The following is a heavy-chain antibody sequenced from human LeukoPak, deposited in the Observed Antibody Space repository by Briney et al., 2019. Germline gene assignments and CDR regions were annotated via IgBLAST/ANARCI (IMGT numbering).Heavy chain of an antibody. V-gene: IGHV3-30*03. CDR2: ASYDGSKK. Sequence: TGGSLRLSCAASGFALSDYGMHWVRQTPGKGLEWVAVASYDGSKKYHAESVKGRFTISRDNSENTVYLEMNSLRVEDTAVYYCARDRTKSVIVVVIDYWGQGTLVTVSS. J-gene: IGHJ4*02. CDR3: ARDRTKSVIVVVIDY. CDR1: GFALSDYG. D-gene: IGHD3-22*01.